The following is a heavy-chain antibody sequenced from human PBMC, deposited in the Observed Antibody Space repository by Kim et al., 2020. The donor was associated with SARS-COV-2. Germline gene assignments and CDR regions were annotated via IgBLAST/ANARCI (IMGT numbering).Heavy chain of an antibody. J-gene: IGHJ3*02. V-gene: IGHV4-39*01. D-gene: IGHD4-17*01. CDR1: GGSISSSSYY. Sequence: SETLSLTCTVSGGSISSSSYYWGWIRQPPGKGLEWIGSIYYSGSTYYNPSLKSRVTISVDTSKNQFSLKLSSVTAADTAVYYCARYLLETGDYAEGGDAFDIWGQGTMVTVSS. CDR3: ARYLLETGDYAEGGDAFDI. CDR2: IYYSGST.